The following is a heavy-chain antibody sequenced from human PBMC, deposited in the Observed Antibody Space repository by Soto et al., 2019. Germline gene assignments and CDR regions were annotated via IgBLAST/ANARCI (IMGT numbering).Heavy chain of an antibody. J-gene: IGHJ4*02. CDR1: GGSVSSYY. CDR3: ARQGLAGRYFDS. CDR2: VYTSGST. D-gene: IGHD2-15*01. Sequence: QVQLQESGPGLVKPSETLSLTCTVSGGSVSSYYWSWIRQPAGKGLEWIGRVYTSGSTNYNPSLKSRGTMSVDTSKNQFSLKLSSVTAADTAVYYCARQGLAGRYFDSWGQGTLVTVPS. V-gene: IGHV4-4*07.